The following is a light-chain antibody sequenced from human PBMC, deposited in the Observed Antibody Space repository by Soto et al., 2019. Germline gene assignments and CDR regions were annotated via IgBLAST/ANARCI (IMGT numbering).Light chain of an antibody. J-gene: IGKJ5*01. CDR3: QQLHGYPIT. CDR1: QTISSW. CDR2: KAS. V-gene: IGKV1-5*03. Sequence: DIQMTQSPSTLSGSVGDRVTITCRASQTISSWLAWYQQKPGKAPKLLIYKASTLKSGVPSRFSGSGSGTEFTLTISSLQPDDFATYYCQQLHGYPITFGQGTRLEIK.